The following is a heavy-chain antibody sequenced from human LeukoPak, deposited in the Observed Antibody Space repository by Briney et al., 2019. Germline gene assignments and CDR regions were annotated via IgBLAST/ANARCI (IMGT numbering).Heavy chain of an antibody. Sequence: PGGSLRLSCAASGFIFSTYNMNWVRQAPGKGLEWVSYISTSSSYTYYADSVKGRFTVSRDNAKNSLYLQMNSLRAEDTAVYYCARGLITMIRGVVKNYYAMDVWGQGTTVTVSS. D-gene: IGHD3-10*01. V-gene: IGHV3-21*01. CDR2: ISTSSSYT. J-gene: IGHJ6*02. CDR3: ARGLITMIRGVVKNYYAMDV. CDR1: GFIFSTYN.